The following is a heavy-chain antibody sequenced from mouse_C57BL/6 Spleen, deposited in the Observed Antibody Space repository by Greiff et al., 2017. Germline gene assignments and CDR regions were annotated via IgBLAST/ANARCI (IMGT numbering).Heavy chain of an antibody. CDR1: GFTFSSYA. V-gene: IGHV5-9-1*02. D-gene: IGHD1-1*01. CDR2: ISSGGDYI. CDR3: TRAYGSSYFDY. Sequence: EVKLVESGEGLVKPGGSLKLSCAASGFTFSSYAMSWVRQTPEKRLEWVAYISSGGDYIYYADTVKGRFTISRDNARNTLYLQMSSLKSEDTAMYYCTRAYGSSYFDYWGQGTTLTVSS. J-gene: IGHJ2*01.